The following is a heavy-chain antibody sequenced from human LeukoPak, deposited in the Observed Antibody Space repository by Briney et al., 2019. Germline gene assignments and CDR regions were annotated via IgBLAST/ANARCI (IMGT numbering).Heavy chain of an antibody. CDR1: GFTFSSYE. CDR3: VRPNGPTPFDY. J-gene: IGHJ4*02. Sequence: GGSLRLSCAASGFTFSSYEMNWVRQAPGEGREWGSYISNSGGTIYYADSVKGRFTISRDNAKNSLYLQMNCLRAEDTAVYYCVRPNGPTPFDYWGQGTLVTVSS. CDR2: ISNSGGTI. V-gene: IGHV3-48*03.